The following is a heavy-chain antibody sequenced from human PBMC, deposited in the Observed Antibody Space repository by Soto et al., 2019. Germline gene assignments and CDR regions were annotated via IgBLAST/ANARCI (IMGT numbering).Heavy chain of an antibody. J-gene: IGHJ6*02. CDR1: GFTFSSSA. V-gene: IGHV3-23*01. CDR2: VSSNGGTT. CDR3: AKGWYGMDV. Sequence: EVQLLESGGGLVQPGGSLRLSCAGSGFTFSSSAMNWVRQAPGEGLEWVSVVSSNGGTTYYADYVRGRFTISRATAKNTQFLQMISLGAEDTAVYYCAKGWYGMDVWCQGTTVTVSS.